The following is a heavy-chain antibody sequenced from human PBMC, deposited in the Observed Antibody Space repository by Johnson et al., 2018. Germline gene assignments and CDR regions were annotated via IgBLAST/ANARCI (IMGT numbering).Heavy chain of an antibody. D-gene: IGHD1-26*01. CDR3: ARAKGDSGSLSGLFRAFDI. CDR2: ISYDGSNK. Sequence: EQLVETGGGVVQHGRSLRLSCAASGFTFSSYAMHWVRQAPGKGLEWVAVISYDGSNKYYADSVKGRFPISRDNSKNTRYWQMKSLRDEDTALYYCARAKGDSGSLSGLFRAFDIWGQGTMVTVSS. J-gene: IGHJ3*02. V-gene: IGHV3-30-3*01. CDR1: GFTFSSYA.